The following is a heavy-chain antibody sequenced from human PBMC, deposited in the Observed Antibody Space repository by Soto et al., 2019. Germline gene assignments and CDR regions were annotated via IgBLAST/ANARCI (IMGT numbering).Heavy chain of an antibody. J-gene: IGHJ4*02. D-gene: IGHD4-17*01. Sequence: QVQLVESGGGLVKPGGSLRLSCAASGFTFSDYYMTWIRQAPGKGLEWISYISNAGGATSYSDSVQGRFTISRDNAKNSLFLQMNNLRAEDTAVYYCARRGSTVTFTYWVQGTLVTVSS. V-gene: IGHV3-11*01. CDR1: GFTFSDYY. CDR2: ISNAGGAT. CDR3: ARRGSTVTFTY.